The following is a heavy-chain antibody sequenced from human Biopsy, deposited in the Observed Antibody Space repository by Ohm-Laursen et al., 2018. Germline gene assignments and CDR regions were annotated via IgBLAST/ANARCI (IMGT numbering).Heavy chain of an antibody. CDR2: INHSGRT. CDR3: VRGVDYYDPYHYYALDV. CDR1: GGSISSRTHY. J-gene: IGHJ6*02. D-gene: IGHD3-22*01. Sequence: SDTLSLTCILSGGSISSRTHYWGWIRQTPGKGLEWIGEINHSGRTNYNPSLKSRVTISVDTSKNQFSLKVRSVTAADTAVYYCVRGVDYYDPYHYYALDVWGQGTTVTVSS. V-gene: IGHV4-39*07.